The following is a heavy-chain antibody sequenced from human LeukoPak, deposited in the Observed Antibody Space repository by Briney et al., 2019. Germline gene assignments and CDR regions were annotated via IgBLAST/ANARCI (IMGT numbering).Heavy chain of an antibody. Sequence: NPSETLSLTCTVSGGSISSYYWSWIRQPPGKGLEWIGYIYYSGSTNYNPSLKSRVTISVDTSKNQFSLKLSSVTAADTAVYYCARTGVEMATIYFDYWGQGTLVTVSS. D-gene: IGHD5-24*01. J-gene: IGHJ4*02. V-gene: IGHV4-59*01. CDR1: GGSISSYY. CDR3: ARTGVEMATIYFDY. CDR2: IYYSGST.